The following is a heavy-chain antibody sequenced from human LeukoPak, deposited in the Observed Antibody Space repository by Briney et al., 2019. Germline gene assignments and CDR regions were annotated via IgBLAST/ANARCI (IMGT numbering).Heavy chain of an antibody. CDR2: IYAGGST. CDR1: GFAARSNE. D-gene: IGHD3-10*01. J-gene: IGHJ6*02. V-gene: IGHV3-53*04. Sequence: VRSLRLSSAASGFAARSNEISTVGRAASPQLKCGSRIYAGGSTYYADAVKGRFTISRHNSKNTLHLQMNSLRVEDTAVYYCATAGSSDLLWDYAMDVWGQGTTVTVSS. CDR3: ATAGSSDLLWDYAMDV.